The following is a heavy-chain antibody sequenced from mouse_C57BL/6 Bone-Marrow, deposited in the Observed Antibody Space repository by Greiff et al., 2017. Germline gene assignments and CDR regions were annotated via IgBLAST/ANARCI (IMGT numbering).Heavy chain of an antibody. CDR1: GFSLTSYG. V-gene: IGHV2-9*01. CDR2: IWGGGST. D-gene: IGHD1-1*01. Sequence: QVQLQQSGPGLVAPPQSLSITCTVSGFSLTSYGVDWVRQPPGKGLGWLGVIWGGGSTNYNSALMSRLSISKDNSKSQVFLKMNSLQTDDTAMYYCAKNYYGRGAWFAYWGQGTLVTVSA. CDR3: AKNYYGRGAWFAY. J-gene: IGHJ3*01.